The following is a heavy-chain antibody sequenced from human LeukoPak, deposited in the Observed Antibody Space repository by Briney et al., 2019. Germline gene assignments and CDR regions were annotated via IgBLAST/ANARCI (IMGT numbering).Heavy chain of an antibody. V-gene: IGHV4-30-2*01. CDR1: GGSISSGGYS. D-gene: IGHD6-19*01. CDR2: IYHSGST. Sequence: SQTLSLTCAVSGGSISSGGYSWSWIRQPPGKGLEWIGYIYHSGSTYYNPSLKSRVTISVDTSKNQFSLKLSSVTAADTAVYYCVRDLYSSGWFNFDYWGQGTLVTVSS. J-gene: IGHJ4*02. CDR3: VRDLYSSGWFNFDY.